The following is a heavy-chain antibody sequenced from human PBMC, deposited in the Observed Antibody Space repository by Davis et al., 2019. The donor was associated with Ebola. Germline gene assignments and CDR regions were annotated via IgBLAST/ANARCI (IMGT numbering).Heavy chain of an antibody. CDR3: TSYDS. V-gene: IGHV4-39*07. D-gene: IGHD3-16*01. CDR2: VDDGGRV. CDR1: GDSIRGGTYY. J-gene: IGHJ4*02. Sequence: SETLSLTCSVSGDSIRGGTYYWDWIRQSPGKGLECIGEVDDGGRVHYNPSLKSRVSISLDTSKNQFSLKVTSMTAADTAVYYCTSYDSWGQGAHVTVSS.